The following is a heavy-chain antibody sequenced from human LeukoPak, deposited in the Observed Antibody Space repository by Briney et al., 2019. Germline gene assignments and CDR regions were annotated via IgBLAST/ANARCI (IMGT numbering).Heavy chain of an antibody. J-gene: IGHJ5*02. D-gene: IGHD2-15*01. V-gene: IGHV4-34*01. CDR3: ARGRICSGGSCYGGWFDP. Sequence: PSETLSLTCAVYGGSFSGYYWSWIRQPPGKGLEWIGEIYHSGSTNYNPSLKSRVTISVDTSKNQFSLKLSSVTAADTAVYYCARGRICSGGSCYGGWFDPWGQGTLVTVYS. CDR2: IYHSGST. CDR1: GGSFSGYY.